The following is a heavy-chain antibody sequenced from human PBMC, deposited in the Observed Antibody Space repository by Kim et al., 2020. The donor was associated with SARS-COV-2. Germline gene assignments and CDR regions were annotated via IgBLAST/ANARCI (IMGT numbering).Heavy chain of an antibody. J-gene: IGHJ4*02. CDR1: GFTFSFYA. Sequence: GGSLRLSCAASGFTFSFYAMHWVRQAPGKWLEYVSSITDNGGSTNYADSVKGRFTTSRDNSKNTVDLQMIRLRPEDTATYYCVRDKFGSGWYFFESWGQGTLVTVSS. V-gene: IGHV3-64D*06. CDR2: ITDNGGST. D-gene: IGHD6-19*01. CDR3: VRDKFGSGWYFFES.